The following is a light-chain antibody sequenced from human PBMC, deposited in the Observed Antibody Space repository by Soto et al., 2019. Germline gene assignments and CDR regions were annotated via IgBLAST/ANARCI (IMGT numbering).Light chain of an antibody. J-gene: IGKJ1*01. CDR3: QQCYNWPQWT. CDR1: QSVGTF. Sequence: FVLTQSPATLSLSPGERATLSCRASQSVGTFFAWYQQKPGQAPRLPIYDASNRASGIPARFSGSGSGTDFTLTISSLEPEDFALYYCQQCYNWPQWTFGQGTKVDI. CDR2: DAS. V-gene: IGKV3-11*01.